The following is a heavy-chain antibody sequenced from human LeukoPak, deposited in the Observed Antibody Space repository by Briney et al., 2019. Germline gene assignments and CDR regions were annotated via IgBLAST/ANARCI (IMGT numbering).Heavy chain of an antibody. D-gene: IGHD6-19*01. CDR1: GGSISSSSYY. V-gene: IGHV4-39*01. CDR2: IYYSGST. J-gene: IGHJ4*02. Sequence: SETLSLTCTVSGGSISSSSYYWGWIRQPPGKGLEWIGSIYYSGSTYYNPSLKSRVTISVDTSKNQFSLKLSSVTAADTAVYYCASGIAVAGHFDYWGQGTLVTVSS. CDR3: ASGIAVAGHFDY.